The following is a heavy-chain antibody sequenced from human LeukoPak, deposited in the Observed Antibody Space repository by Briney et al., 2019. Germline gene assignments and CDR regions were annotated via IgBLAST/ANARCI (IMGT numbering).Heavy chain of an antibody. V-gene: IGHV3-23*01. CDR1: GFTFSSYA. Sequence: GGSLRLSCAASGFTFSSYAMSWVRQAPGKGLEWVSAISGSDGSTYYADSVKGRFTISRDNSKNTLNLQMNSLKPEDTAVYYCARDWEQWLVTYYFEYWGQGTLVTVSS. D-gene: IGHD6-19*01. J-gene: IGHJ4*02. CDR2: ISGSDGST. CDR3: ARDWEQWLVTYYFEY.